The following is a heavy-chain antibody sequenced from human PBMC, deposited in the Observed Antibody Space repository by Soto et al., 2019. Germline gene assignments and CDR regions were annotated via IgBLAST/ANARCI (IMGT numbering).Heavy chain of an antibody. CDR2: ISAYNGNT. V-gene: IGHV1-18*01. CDR3: ASSPTVAGTDDAFDI. J-gene: IGHJ3*02. Sequence: QVQLVQSGAEVKKPGASVKVSCKASGYTFTSYGISWVRQAPGQGLEGMGWISAYNGNTNYAQKLQGRVTMTTDTSTSTAYMELRSLRSDDTAVYYCASSPTVAGTDDAFDIWGQGTMVTVSS. CDR1: GYTFTSYG. D-gene: IGHD6-19*01.